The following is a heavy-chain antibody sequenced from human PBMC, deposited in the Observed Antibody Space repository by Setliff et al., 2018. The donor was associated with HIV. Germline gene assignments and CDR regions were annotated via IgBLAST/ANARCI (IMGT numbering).Heavy chain of an antibody. Sequence: PGGSLRLSCAASGFTVSSNYMSWVRQAPGKGLEWVGQIKSKTDGGTTDYAAPVKGRFTISRDDSKNTLCLQMNSLKTEDTAVYYCTTEATFGEFQNWGQGTLVTVSS. CDR3: TTEATFGEFQN. J-gene: IGHJ4*02. CDR1: GFTVSSNY. V-gene: IGHV3-15*01. CDR2: IKSKTDGGTT. D-gene: IGHD3-10*01.